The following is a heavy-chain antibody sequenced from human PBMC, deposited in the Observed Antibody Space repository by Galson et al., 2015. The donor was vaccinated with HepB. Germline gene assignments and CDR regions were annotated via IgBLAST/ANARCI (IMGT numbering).Heavy chain of an antibody. D-gene: IGHD6-19*01. CDR2: INPNSGGT. CDR1: GYTFTGYY. V-gene: IGHV1-2*06. Sequence: SVKVSCKASGYTFTGYYMHWVRQAPGQGLEWMGRINPNSGGTNYAQKVQGRVTMTRNTSISTAYMELSWLRSDDQAVYYCARDPGGQWLVNGMDVWGQGTTVTVSS. J-gene: IGHJ6*02. CDR3: ARDPGGQWLVNGMDV.